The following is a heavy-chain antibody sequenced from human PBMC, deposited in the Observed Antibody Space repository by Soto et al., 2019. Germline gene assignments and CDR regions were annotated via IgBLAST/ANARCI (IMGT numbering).Heavy chain of an antibody. Sequence: HVELVQSGADVKKPGASVTISCKASGYTFTDYALHWVRQAPGQRLEWMGWMNAGVGITLYSQKFQGRITITRDTSASTAYMELNSLKSEDTAIYYCARDTGYTFGSLNYWGPGTLVTVSS. V-gene: IGHV1-3*01. CDR1: GYTFTDYA. D-gene: IGHD5-18*01. CDR2: MNAGVGIT. J-gene: IGHJ4*02. CDR3: ARDTGYTFGSLNY.